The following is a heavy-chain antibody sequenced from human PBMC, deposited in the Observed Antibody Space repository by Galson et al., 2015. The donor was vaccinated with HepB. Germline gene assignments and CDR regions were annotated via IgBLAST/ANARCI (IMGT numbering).Heavy chain of an antibody. J-gene: IGHJ6*02. Sequence: SVKVSCKASGYSFIDYDINWVRQATGQGLEWMGWMNPNNDNTGYPQKFQGRVTMTRNTTISTVYMELSSLRSEDTAVYFCARAMKLIRGPLSYHYYGMDVWGQGTTVTVSS. D-gene: IGHD1-1*01. CDR3: ARAMKLIRGPLSYHYYGMDV. V-gene: IGHV1-8*01. CDR1: GYSFIDYD. CDR2: MNPNNDNT.